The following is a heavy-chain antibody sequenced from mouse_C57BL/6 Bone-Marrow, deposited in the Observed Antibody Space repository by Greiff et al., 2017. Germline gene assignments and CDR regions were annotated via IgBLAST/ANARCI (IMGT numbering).Heavy chain of an antibody. J-gene: IGHJ3*01. Sequence: VKLMESGPGLVAPSQCLSITCTVSGFSLTSYGVSWVRQPPGQGLEWLGVIWSDGSTNYHSALISRLSISKDNSKSQVFLKLNRLQTDDPATYYCAKLPYYGSSSWFAYWGQGTLVTVSA. V-gene: IGHV2-3*01. D-gene: IGHD1-1*01. CDR2: IWSDGST. CDR3: AKLPYYGSSSWFAY. CDR1: GFSLTSYG.